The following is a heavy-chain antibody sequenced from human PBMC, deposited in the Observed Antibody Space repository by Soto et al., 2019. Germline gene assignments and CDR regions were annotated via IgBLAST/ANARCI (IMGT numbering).Heavy chain of an antibody. Sequence: QVQLVQSGAEVKKPGASVKVSCKASGYTFSSYFISWVRQAPGQGREWMGWISAYNGNTNYSQNLQGRDTMTTDTSKSTDYMELRSLRSDDAAVYYCSRDLPPVDYWGQGTLVTVSS. J-gene: IGHJ4*02. V-gene: IGHV1-18*01. CDR1: GYTFSSYF. CDR3: SRDLPPVDY. CDR2: ISAYNGNT.